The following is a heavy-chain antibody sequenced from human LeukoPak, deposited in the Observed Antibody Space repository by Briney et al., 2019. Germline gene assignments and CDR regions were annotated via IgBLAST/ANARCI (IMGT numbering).Heavy chain of an antibody. CDR1: GFTFSSYI. V-gene: IGHV3-21*01. Sequence: GGSLRLSCAASGFTFSSYIMNWVRQAPGKGLEWVSSISSSSYIYYADSVKGRFTISRDNAKNSLYLQMNSLRAEDTAVYYCARISGSYRFDYWGQGTLVTVSS. J-gene: IGHJ4*02. D-gene: IGHD1-26*01. CDR3: ARISGSYRFDY. CDR2: ISSSSYI.